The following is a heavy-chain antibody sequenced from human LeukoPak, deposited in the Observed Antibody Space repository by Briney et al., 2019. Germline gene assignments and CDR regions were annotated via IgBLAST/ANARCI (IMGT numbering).Heavy chain of an antibody. V-gene: IGHV1-8*03. CDR1: GYTFTNYD. CDR3: ARVGPYGDYVEYYFDY. CDR2: MNPNSGNT. Sequence: ASVKVSCKASGYTFTNYDINWVRQATGQGLEWMGWMNPNSGNTGYAQKFQDRVTITRSTSISTAYMELSSLRSEDTAVYYCARVGPYGDYVEYYFDYWGQGTLVTVSS. D-gene: IGHD4-17*01. J-gene: IGHJ4*02.